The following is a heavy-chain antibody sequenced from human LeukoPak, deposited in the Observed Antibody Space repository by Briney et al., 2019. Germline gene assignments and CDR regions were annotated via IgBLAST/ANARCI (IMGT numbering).Heavy chain of an antibody. CDR1: GFAFSNYA. D-gene: IGHD6-19*01. CDR2: ISGVGGTT. Sequence: GGSLRLSCAASGFAFSNYAMAWVRQSPGKGLEWVSAISGVGGTTFYIDSVKGRFTISRDNSNNTLFLQLNSLRAEDTAVFYCAKASTGMALAGVDYWGQGTLVSVSS. V-gene: IGHV3-23*01. J-gene: IGHJ4*02. CDR3: AKASTGMALAGVDY.